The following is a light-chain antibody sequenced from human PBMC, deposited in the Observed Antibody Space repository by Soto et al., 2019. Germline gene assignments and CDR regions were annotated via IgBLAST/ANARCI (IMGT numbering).Light chain of an antibody. CDR3: QQSYRFPKT. V-gene: IGKV1-39*01. J-gene: IGKJ1*01. CDR2: ATS. CDR1: QSISTY. Sequence: DIQMTQSPSSLSSSVGDRVTITCRASQSISTYLIWYQQKPGKAPKLLIYATSSLQSGVPSRFSGSGSGTDFTLTISSLQPEDFATYYCQQSYRFPKTFGRGTKVDIK.